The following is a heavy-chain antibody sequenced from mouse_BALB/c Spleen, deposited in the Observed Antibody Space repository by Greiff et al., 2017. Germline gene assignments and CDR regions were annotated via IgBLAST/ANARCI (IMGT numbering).Heavy chain of an antibody. CDR2: IDPENGNT. Sequence: EVKLEESGAELVRPGALVKLSCKASGFNIKDYYMHWVKQRPEQGLEWIGWIDPENGNTIYDPKFQGKASITADTSSNTAYLQLSSLTSEDTAVYYCSRGGLDYDYDTGFAYWGQGTLVTVSA. CDR3: SRGGLDYDYDTGFAY. D-gene: IGHD2-4*01. CDR1: GFNIKDYY. J-gene: IGHJ3*01. V-gene: IGHV14-1*02.